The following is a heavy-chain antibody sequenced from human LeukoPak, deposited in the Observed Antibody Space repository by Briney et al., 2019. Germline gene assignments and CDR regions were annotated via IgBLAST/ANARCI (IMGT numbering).Heavy chain of an antibody. J-gene: IGHJ4*02. CDR1: GFTFSSYA. Sequence: GGSLRLSCAASGFTFSSYAMSWVRQAPGKGLEWVSAISGSGGSTYYADSVKGRFTISRDNSKNTLYLQMNSLRAENTAVYYCAKGGYYGPGKGYYFDYWGQGTLVTVSS. CDR3: AKGGYYGPGKGYYFDY. CDR2: ISGSGGST. D-gene: IGHD3-10*01. V-gene: IGHV3-23*01.